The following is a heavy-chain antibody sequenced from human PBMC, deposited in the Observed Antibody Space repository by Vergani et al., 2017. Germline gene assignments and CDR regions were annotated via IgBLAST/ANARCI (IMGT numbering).Heavy chain of an antibody. D-gene: IGHD4-17*01. CDR1: GFTFNSYG. V-gene: IGHV3-30*02. J-gene: IGHJ6*02. CDR2: IRSDESRR. CDR3: ARAPGDYVNYYYGMDV. Sequence: QVQLVESGGGVVQPGGSLRLSCAASGFTFNSYGMHWVRQAPGKGLEWVASIRSDESRRYYGDSMEGPFTISRDNSKNTLYLQMKSLRPEDTAVYYCARAPGDYVNYYYGMDVWGQGTTVTVSS.